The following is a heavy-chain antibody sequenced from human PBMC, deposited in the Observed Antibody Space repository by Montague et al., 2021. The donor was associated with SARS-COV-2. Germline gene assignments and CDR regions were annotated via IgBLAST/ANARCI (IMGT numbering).Heavy chain of an antibody. CDR3: ARHGKTRIAMIVVVIGYFDY. D-gene: IGHD3-22*01. CDR2: IYYSGST. CDR1: GASISSSSYY. V-gene: IGHV4-39*01. Sequence: SETLSLTCTVSGASISSSSYYWGWIRQPPGKGLEWIGSIYYSGSTYYNRSLESRVTISVDTSKNQFSLKLRSVTAAATAVYYCARHGKTRIAMIVVVIGYFDYWGQGTLVTVSS. J-gene: IGHJ4*02.